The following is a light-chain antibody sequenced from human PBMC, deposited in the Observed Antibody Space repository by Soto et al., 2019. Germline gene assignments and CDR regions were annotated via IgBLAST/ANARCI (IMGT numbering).Light chain of an antibody. CDR1: NSDVGSSNL. V-gene: IGLV2-23*02. CDR2: EVS. J-gene: IGLJ3*02. Sequence: QSALTQPASVSGSPGQSITISCTGTNSDVGSSNLVSWYQQHPGRAPKLMIYEVSRRPSGVSNRFSGSKSANTASLTISGLKAGDGVVYHCCSHAPVRRAWGFGGGPRLPVL. CDR3: CSHAPVRRAWG.